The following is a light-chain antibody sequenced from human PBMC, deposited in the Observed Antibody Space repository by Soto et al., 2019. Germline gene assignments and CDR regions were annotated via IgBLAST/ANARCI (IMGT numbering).Light chain of an antibody. CDR3: MQTLQTPYT. CDR2: LGS. Sequence: DIVMTQSPLSLPVTPGEPASISCRSSQSLLYGAGYMYVDWYLQKPGQPPQLLIFLGSNRAPGVPDRFSGSVSGTDFTLKISRVETEDLGVYYCMQTLQTPYTFGQGTKQEIK. V-gene: IGKV2-28*01. CDR1: QSLLYGAGYMY. J-gene: IGKJ2*01.